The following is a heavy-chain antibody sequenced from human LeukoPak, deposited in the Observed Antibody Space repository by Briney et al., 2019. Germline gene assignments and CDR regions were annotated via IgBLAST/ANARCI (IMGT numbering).Heavy chain of an antibody. CDR1: GFTFSVYW. D-gene: IGHD2-21*02. CDR3: VREYCGGDCYTDF. CDR2: LNSDGSVT. V-gene: IGHV3-74*01. Sequence: GGSLRLSCAASGFTFSVYWMHWVRQTPGKGLVWVSRLNSDGSVTNYADSVKGRFTISRDNAKNTLYLQMNSLRAEDTALYYCVREYCGGDCYTDFWGQGTLVTVSS. J-gene: IGHJ4*02.